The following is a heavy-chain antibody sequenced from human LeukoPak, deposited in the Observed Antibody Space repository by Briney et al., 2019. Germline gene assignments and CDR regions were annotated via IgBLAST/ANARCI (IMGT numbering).Heavy chain of an antibody. D-gene: IGHD3-10*01. CDR1: GLTFSTYT. Sequence: GGSLRLSCAASGLTFSTYTMNWVRQAPGKGLEWVSGISGSSASTYYADFVKGRFTISRDNSKNTLYVQMNSLRAGDTAVYYCAVGSYYFDYWGQGTLVTVSS. CDR3: AVGSYYFDY. V-gene: IGHV3-23*01. J-gene: IGHJ4*02. CDR2: ISGSSAST.